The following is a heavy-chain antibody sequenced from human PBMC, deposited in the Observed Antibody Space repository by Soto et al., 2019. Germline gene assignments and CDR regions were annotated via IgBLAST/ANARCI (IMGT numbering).Heavy chain of an antibody. CDR2: ITGSGVTT. J-gene: IGHJ4*02. Sequence: GGSLRLSCAASGFTFSNYGMIWVRQAPGKGLEWVSAITGSGVTTYHADSVQGRFTISRDNSENTLYLQMNSLRADDTAVYYYAKAMTNYFGSGTYYRADYWGQGTLVTVSS. V-gene: IGHV3-23*01. CDR3: AKAMTNYFGSGTYYRADY. CDR1: GFTFSNYG. D-gene: IGHD3-10*01.